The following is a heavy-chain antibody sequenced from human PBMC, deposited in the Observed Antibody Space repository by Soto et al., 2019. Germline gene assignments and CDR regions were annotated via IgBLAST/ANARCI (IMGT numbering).Heavy chain of an antibody. V-gene: IGHV4-34*01. D-gene: IGHD3-22*01. CDR2: INHSGST. J-gene: IGHJ6*02. CDR1: GGSFSGYY. CDR3: ARCPRFYDSSGYYYRSGRRGYCMDV. Sequence: PSETLSLTCAVYGGSFSGYYWSWIRQPPGKGLGWIGVINHSGSTNYNPSLKSRVTISVDTSKNQFSLKLSSVTAPATDVYYCARCPRFYDSSGYYYRSGRRGYCMDVWGQGTTVTVSS.